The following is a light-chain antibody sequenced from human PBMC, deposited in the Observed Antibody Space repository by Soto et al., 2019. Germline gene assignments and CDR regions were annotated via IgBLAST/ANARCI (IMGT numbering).Light chain of an antibody. CDR1: SSDVGGYNY. J-gene: IGLJ3*02. Sequence: QSALTQPASVSGSPGQSITISCTGTSSDVGGYNYVSWYQQHPGKAPKLIIYAVTNRPSGISDRFSASKSGNTASLAISGLQAEDEADYYCSSHTTSNTWVFGGGTKLTVL. CDR2: AVT. V-gene: IGLV2-14*01. CDR3: SSHTTSNTWV.